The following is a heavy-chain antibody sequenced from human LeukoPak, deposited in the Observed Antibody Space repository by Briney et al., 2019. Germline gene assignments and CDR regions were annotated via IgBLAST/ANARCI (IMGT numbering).Heavy chain of an antibody. J-gene: IGHJ5*02. Sequence: PSETLSPTCTVSGGSISSSSYYWGWIRQPPGKGLEWIGSIYYSGSTYYNPSLKSRVTISVDTSKNQFSLKLSSVTAADTAVYYCARRDDFLNWFDPWGQGTLVTVSS. D-gene: IGHD3-3*01. CDR1: GGSISSSSYY. CDR2: IYYSGST. CDR3: ARRDDFLNWFDP. V-gene: IGHV4-39*01.